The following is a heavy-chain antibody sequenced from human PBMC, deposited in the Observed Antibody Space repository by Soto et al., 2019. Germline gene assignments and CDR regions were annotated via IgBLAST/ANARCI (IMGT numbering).Heavy chain of an antibody. D-gene: IGHD2-2*01. CDR3: ARAPDLDYCSRTSCLYYFDY. V-gene: IGHV3-23*01. CDR1: GLTFSRYI. J-gene: IGHJ4*02. CDR2: INSNGGST. Sequence: EVQLLESGGGLVQPGGSLRLSCVASGLTFSRYIMTWVRQAPGKGLEWVSTINSNGGSTYYADSVKGRFTISRDNSKNSLYLHMNGLRAEDTAVYFCARAPDLDYCSRTSCLYYFDYWGQGALVTVSS.